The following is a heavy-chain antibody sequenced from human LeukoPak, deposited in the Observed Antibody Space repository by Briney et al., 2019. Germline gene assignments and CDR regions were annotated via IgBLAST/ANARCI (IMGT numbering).Heavy chain of an antibody. CDR2: IYHSGST. CDR1: GGSISSSNW. D-gene: IGHD3-9*01. CDR3: ARVRYFDWSPGWFDP. Sequence: SGTLSLTCAVSGGSISSSNWWSWVRQPPGKGLEWIGEIYHSGSTNYNPSLKSRVTISVDTSKNQFSLKLSSVTAADTAVYYCARVRYFDWSPGWFDPWGQGTLVTVSS. J-gene: IGHJ5*02. V-gene: IGHV4-4*02.